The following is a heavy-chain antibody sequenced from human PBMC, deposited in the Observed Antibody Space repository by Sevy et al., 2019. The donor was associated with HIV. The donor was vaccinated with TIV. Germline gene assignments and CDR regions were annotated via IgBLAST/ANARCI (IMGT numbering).Heavy chain of an antibody. J-gene: IGHJ3*02. Sequence: GGSLRLSCAASGFTFSDYYMSWIRQAPGKGLEWVSYISSSSSYTNYAASVKGRFTISRDNAKNSLYLQMNSLRAEDTAVYYCARGGVGQYYDYVWGSYDAFDIWGQGTMVTVPS. V-gene: IGHV3-11*06. CDR1: GFTFSDYY. CDR2: ISSSSSYT. CDR3: ARGGVGQYYDYVWGSYDAFDI. D-gene: IGHD3-16*01.